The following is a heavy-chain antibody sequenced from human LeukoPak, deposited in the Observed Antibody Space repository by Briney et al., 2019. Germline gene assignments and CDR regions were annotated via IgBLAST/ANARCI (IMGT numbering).Heavy chain of an antibody. CDR1: GYTFTGYY. CDR3: AREDFNY. J-gene: IGHJ4*02. V-gene: IGHV1-2*02. CDR2: VNPNSGAT. Sequence: ASAKVSCKASGYTFTGYYLYWVRQAPGQGLEWMGWVNPNSGATNYAQKFQGRVTMTRDTSISTAYMEVSRLRFDDTAIYYCAREDFNYWGQGTLVTVSS.